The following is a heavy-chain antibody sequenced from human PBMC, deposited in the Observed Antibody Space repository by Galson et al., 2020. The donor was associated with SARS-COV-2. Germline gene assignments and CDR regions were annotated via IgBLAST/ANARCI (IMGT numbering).Heavy chain of an antibody. V-gene: IGHV1-2*06. CDR3: ARSAGVYGSGIYYFDY. CDR2: INPNSGGT. J-gene: IGHJ4*02. D-gene: IGHD3-10*01. Sequence: ASVKVSCKASGYTFTGYYMHWVRQAPGQGLEWMGRINPNSGGTNSAQKFQGKVTMTRDTSISTVDMELSRLTSDDTAVYYCARSAGVYGSGIYYFDYWGQGTLVTVSS. CDR1: GYTFTGYY.